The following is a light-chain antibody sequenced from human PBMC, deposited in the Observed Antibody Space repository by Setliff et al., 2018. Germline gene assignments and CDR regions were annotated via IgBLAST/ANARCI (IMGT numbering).Light chain of an antibody. CDR1: RSGVGGYNY. CDR2: EVS. V-gene: IGLV2-14*01. J-gene: IGLJ1*01. CDR3: TSYTISSTEV. Sequence: QSALTQPASVSGSPGQSITISCTGTRSGVGGYNYVSWYQQHPGKVPKLMIYEVSNRPSGVSNRFSGSKSGNTASLTISRLQTEDEADYYCTSYTISSTEVFGTGTKVTVL.